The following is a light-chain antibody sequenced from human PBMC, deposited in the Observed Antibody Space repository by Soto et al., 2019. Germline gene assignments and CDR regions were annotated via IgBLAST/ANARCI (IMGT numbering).Light chain of an antibody. V-gene: IGKV3-15*01. J-gene: IGKJ1*01. Sequence: ILVTQSPATLAVSPLERATLSCRASQSVGSNLAWYQQKPGQAPRLLIYGASTRATGIPARFSGRGSGTEFTLTISSLQSEDFAVYYCQKYNISWTFGQGTKVDIK. CDR2: GAS. CDR3: QKYNISWT. CDR1: QSVGSN.